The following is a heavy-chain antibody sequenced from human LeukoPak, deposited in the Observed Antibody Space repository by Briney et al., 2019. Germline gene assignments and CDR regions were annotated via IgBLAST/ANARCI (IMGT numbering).Heavy chain of an antibody. V-gene: IGHV4-59*01. Sequence: SETLSLTCTVSGGSTSSYYRNWIRQPPGKGLEWMGYIYYSGSTNYNPSLKSRVTISVDTSKNQFSLKLSSVTAADTAVYYCARDLYGSGSTSSWGQGTLVTVSS. J-gene: IGHJ4*02. CDR3: ARDLYGSGSTSS. CDR1: GGSTSSYY. D-gene: IGHD3-10*01. CDR2: IYYSGST.